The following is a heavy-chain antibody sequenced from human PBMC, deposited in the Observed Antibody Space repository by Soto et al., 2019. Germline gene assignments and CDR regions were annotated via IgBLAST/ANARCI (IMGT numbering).Heavy chain of an antibody. J-gene: IGHJ3*02. D-gene: IGHD3-16*02. V-gene: IGHV4-31*03. Sequence: QVQLQESGPGLVKPSQTLSLTCTVSGGSISSGGYYWSWIRQHPGKGLEWIGYIYYSGSTYYNPSLKSRVTISVDTSKNQFSLKLSSVTAADTAVYYCARDHGDYIWGSYRSANAFDIWGQGTMVTVSS. CDR1: GGSISSGGYY. CDR2: IYYSGST. CDR3: ARDHGDYIWGSYRSANAFDI.